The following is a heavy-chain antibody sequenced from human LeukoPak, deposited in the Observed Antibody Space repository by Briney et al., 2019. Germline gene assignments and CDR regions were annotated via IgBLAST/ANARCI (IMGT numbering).Heavy chain of an antibody. CDR1: GFTFSSYA. V-gene: IGHV3-23*01. D-gene: IGHD3-3*01. Sequence: GGSLRLSCAASGFTFSSYAMSWVRQAPGKGLEWVTAISGSGGSTYYADSVKGRFTISRDNSKNTLYLQMNSLRAEDTAVYYCAKDLVPYDFWSGFDYWGQGTLVTVSS. CDR2: ISGSGGST. CDR3: AKDLVPYDFWSGFDY. J-gene: IGHJ4*02.